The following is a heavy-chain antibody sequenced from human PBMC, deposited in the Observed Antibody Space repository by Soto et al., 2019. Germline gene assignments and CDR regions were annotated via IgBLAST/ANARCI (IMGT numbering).Heavy chain of an antibody. CDR3: ARDPGFGFGYSYAFAMDV. CDR2: ISGYNGNT. J-gene: IGHJ6*02. CDR1: GYTFSNYG. V-gene: IGHV1-18*01. D-gene: IGHD5-18*01. Sequence: RASVKVSCKASGYTFSNYGISWVRQGPGQGLEWMGWISGYNGNTHYEEKVQDRIKMTTDTSTSTTYLELRSLRSDDTAVYFCARDPGFGFGYSYAFAMDVWGQGTTVT.